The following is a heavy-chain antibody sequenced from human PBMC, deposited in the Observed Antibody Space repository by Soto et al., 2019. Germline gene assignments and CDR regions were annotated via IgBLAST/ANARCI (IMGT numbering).Heavy chain of an antibody. CDR3: ARARAGSTIFGVVMKLTRYYYYGMDV. CDR1: GGSFSGYY. CDR2: INHSGST. D-gene: IGHD3-3*01. V-gene: IGHV4-34*01. J-gene: IGHJ6*02. Sequence: SETLSLTCAVYGGSFSGYYWSWIRQPPGKGLEWIGEINHSGSTNYNPSLKSRVTISVDTAKNQFSLKLSSVTAADTAVYYCARARAGSTIFGVVMKLTRYYYYGMDVWGQGTTVT.